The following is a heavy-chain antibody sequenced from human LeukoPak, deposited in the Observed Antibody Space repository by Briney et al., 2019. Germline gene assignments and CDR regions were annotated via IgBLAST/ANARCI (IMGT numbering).Heavy chain of an antibody. J-gene: IGHJ4*02. CDR1: GGSISSGDYY. CDR2: IYYSGST. Sequence: SQTLSLTCTVSGGSISSGDYYWSWIRQPPGKGLDWIGYIYYSGSTYYNSYLKSRVTISVDTSKNHFSLKLSYVTAADTAVYYCARRDRGGHSGSYYDYWGQGPLVTVSS. D-gene: IGHD1-26*01. CDR3: ARRDRGGHSGSYYDY. V-gene: IGHV4-30-4*08.